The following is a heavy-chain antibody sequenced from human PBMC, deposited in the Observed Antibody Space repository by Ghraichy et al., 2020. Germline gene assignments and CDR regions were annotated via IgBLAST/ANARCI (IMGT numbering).Heavy chain of an antibody. CDR1: GGTFSSYA. CDR2: IIPIFGTA. Sequence: SVKVSCKASGGTFSSYAISWVRQAPGQGLEWMGGIIPIFGTANYAQKFQGRVTITADESTSTAYMELSSLRSEDTAVYYCAGPSFDRLVPAAPWYYYYYMDVWGEGTTVTVSS. D-gene: IGHD2-2*01. J-gene: IGHJ6*03. CDR3: AGPSFDRLVPAAPWYYYYYMDV. V-gene: IGHV1-69*13.